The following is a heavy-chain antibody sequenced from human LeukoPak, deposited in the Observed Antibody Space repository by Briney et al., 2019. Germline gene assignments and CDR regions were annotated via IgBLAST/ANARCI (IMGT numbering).Heavy chain of an antibody. CDR3: ARAVGSGVASDY. CDR2: MYYSESS. V-gene: IGHV4-59*01. CDR1: GGSFRGYY. D-gene: IGHD6-19*01. J-gene: IGHJ4*02. Sequence: KPSETLSLTCTVSGGSFRGYYWSWIRQPPGKGLEWIGYMYYSESSNYNPSLKSRVTISVDTSKNQVSLKLSSVTAADTAVYYCARAVGSGVASDYWGQGTLVTVSS.